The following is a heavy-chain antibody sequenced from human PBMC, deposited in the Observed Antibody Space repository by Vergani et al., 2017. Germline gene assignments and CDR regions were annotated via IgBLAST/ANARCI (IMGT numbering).Heavy chain of an antibody. CDR2: IYYSGST. J-gene: IGHJ3*01. D-gene: IGHD2-21*01. CDR1: GGSISSYY. CDR3: ARDGGEYDKDALDV. V-gene: IGHV4-59*01. Sequence: QVQLQESGPGLVKPSETLSLTCTVSGGSISSYYWSWIRQPPGKGLEWIVYIYYSGSTNYNPSLKSRVTISVDTSKNQFSLKLSSVTAADTAVYYCARDGGEYDKDALDVWGQGTKVTVTS.